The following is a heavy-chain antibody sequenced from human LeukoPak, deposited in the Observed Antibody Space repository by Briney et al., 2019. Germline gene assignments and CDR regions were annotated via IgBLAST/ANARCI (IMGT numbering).Heavy chain of an antibody. CDR1: GFTFSRYG. V-gene: IGHV3-21*01. Sequence: GGSLRLSCVASGFTFSRYGMNWVRQAPGKGLEWVSSIIDSTGYTYYADSVKGRFTISRDNSENTLFLQMGSLRAEDMAVYYCARGPYGDPNFYFDNWGQGTLVTVSS. CDR2: IIDSTGYT. J-gene: IGHJ4*02. CDR3: ARGPYGDPNFYFDN. D-gene: IGHD4-17*01.